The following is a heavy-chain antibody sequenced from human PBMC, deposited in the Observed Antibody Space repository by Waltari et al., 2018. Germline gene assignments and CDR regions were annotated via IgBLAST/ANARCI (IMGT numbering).Heavy chain of an antibody. J-gene: IGHJ6*03. Sequence: QVQLQESGPGLVKSSETLSLTCGVSGDSISSGFYWVWIRQPPGKGPGWIGSGSHNGNTFYNPSLTSRVTMSVDKSRTNFSLSLSSVTAADTAVYYCARATCSHGGCSMYYFYYYMDVWGKGTTVTVSS. CDR3: ARATCSHGGCSMYYFYYYMDV. CDR2: GSHNGNT. CDR1: GDSISSGFY. D-gene: IGHD2-8*01. V-gene: IGHV4-38-2*01.